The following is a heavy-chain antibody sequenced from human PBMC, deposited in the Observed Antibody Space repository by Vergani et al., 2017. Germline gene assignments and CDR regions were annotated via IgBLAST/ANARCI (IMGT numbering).Heavy chain of an antibody. D-gene: IGHD3-10*01. V-gene: IGHV3-21*01. CDR3: AIYPPLLWVGELLNQLYYYGMDV. J-gene: IGHJ6*02. Sequence: EVQLVESGGGLVKPGGSLRLSCAASGFTFSSYSMNWVRQAPGKGLEWVSSISSSSSYIYYADSVKGRFTISRDNAKNSLYLQMNSLRAEDTAVYYCAIYPPLLWVGELLNQLYYYGMDVWGQGTTVTVSS. CDR1: GFTFSSYS. CDR2: ISSSSSYI.